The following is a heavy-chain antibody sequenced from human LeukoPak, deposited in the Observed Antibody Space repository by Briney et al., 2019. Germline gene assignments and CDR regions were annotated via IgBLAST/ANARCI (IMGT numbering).Heavy chain of an antibody. V-gene: IGHV4-59*06. CDR3: ARDQEGGSGSFSCFDI. D-gene: IGHD3-10*01. CDR2: IYYSGST. J-gene: IGHJ3*02. Sequence: SETLSLTCTVSGGSISSYYWSWIRQPPGKGLEWIGYIYYSGSTYYNPSLKSRVTISVDTSKNQFSLKLSSVTAADTAVYYCARDQEGGSGSFSCFDIWGQGTMVTVSS. CDR1: GGSISSYY.